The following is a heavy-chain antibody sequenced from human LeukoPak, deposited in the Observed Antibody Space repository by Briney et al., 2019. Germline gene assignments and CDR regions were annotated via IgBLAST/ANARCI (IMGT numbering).Heavy chain of an antibody. CDR1: GCTFSSYA. CDR2: ISGSGGST. J-gene: IGHJ4*02. D-gene: IGHD6-19*01. CDR3: AKVAGYSSGWCHY. V-gene: IGHV3-23*01. Sequence: GASLRLSCAASGCTFSSYARSWVRQAPGKRLELVSVISGSGGSTYYADSVKGRFTISRDNSKNTLYLQMNSLRAEDTAVYYCAKVAGYSSGWCHYWGQGTLVTVSS.